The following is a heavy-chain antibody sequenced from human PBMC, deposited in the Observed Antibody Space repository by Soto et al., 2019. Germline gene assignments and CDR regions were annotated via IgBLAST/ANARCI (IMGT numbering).Heavy chain of an antibody. D-gene: IGHD1-1*01. CDR1: GFNFSSYA. J-gene: IGHJ3*02. V-gene: IGHV3-23*01. Sequence: GGSLRLSCAASGFNFSSYAMTWVRQAPGKGLEWVSGISGSGGSTYYADSVKGRFTISRDNSKNTLFLQMNSLRADDTAVYYCAKDRDWNDAFDMWGQGTTVTVSS. CDR3: AKDRDWNDAFDM. CDR2: ISGSGGST.